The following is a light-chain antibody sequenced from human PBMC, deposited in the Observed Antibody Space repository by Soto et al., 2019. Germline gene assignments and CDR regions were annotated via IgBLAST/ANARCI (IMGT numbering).Light chain of an antibody. CDR3: SSYTSSSSPYV. J-gene: IGLJ1*01. Sequence: ALTQPASVSGSPGQSITISCTGTSSDVGGYNYVSWYQQHPGKAPKLMIYEVSNRPSGVSNRFSGSKSGNTASLTISGLQAEDEADYYCSSYTSSSSPYVFGTGTKVTVL. CDR1: SSDVGGYNY. V-gene: IGLV2-14*01. CDR2: EVS.